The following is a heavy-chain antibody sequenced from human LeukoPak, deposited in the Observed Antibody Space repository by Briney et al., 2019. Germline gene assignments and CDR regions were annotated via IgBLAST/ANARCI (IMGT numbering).Heavy chain of an antibody. CDR1: GFTFSSYW. D-gene: IGHD3-9*01. Sequence: PGGSLRLSCAASGFTFSSYWMSWVRQAPGKGLEWVANIKQDGSEKYYVDSVKGRFTISRDNAKNSLYLQMNSLRAEDTAVYYCARVSDFDWLLPHNWFDPWGRGTLVTVSS. CDR2: IKQDGSEK. V-gene: IGHV3-7*01. J-gene: IGHJ5*02. CDR3: ARVSDFDWLLPHNWFDP.